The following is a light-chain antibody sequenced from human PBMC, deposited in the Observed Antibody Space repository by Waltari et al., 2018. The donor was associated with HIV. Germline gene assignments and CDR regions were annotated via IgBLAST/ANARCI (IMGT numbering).Light chain of an antibody. CDR1: QSVSSN. V-gene: IGKV3-15*01. CDR3: QQYNNWPGT. J-gene: IGKJ1*01. Sequence: EIVMTQSPATLSVSPGERVTLSCRASQSVSSNLAWYQQKPGQAPRPLIYGASTRATGIPARFSGSGSGTEFTLTISSLQSEDFAVYYCQQYNNWPGTFGQGTKVEIK. CDR2: GAS.